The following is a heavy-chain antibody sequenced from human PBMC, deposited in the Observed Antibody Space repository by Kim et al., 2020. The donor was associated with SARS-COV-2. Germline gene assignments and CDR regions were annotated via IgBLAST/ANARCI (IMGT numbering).Heavy chain of an antibody. CDR2: ISYDGSNK. V-gene: IGHV3-30*04. CDR3: ARDLGYDILTPDAFDI. D-gene: IGHD3-9*01. J-gene: IGHJ3*02. CDR1: RFTFSSYA. Sequence: GGSLRLSCAASRFTFSSYAMHWVRQAPGKGLEWVAVISYDGSNKYYADSVKGRFTISRDNSKNTLYLQMNSLRPEDTAVYYCARDLGYDILTPDAFDIWG.